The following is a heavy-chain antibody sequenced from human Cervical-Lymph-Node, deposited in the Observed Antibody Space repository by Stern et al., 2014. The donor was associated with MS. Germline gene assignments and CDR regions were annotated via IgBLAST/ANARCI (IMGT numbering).Heavy chain of an antibody. J-gene: IGHJ3*02. D-gene: IGHD4-17*01. CDR3: ARDLMGYGDYDEGAFDI. CDR2: IYYSGST. V-gene: IGHV4-59*01. Sequence: QVQLQESGPGLVKPSETLSLTCTVSGGSISSYYWSWIRQPPGKGLEWIGYIYYSGSTNYNPSLKSRVTISVDTSKNQFSLKLSSVTAADTAVYYCARDLMGYGDYDEGAFDIWGQGTMVTVSS. CDR1: GGSISSYY.